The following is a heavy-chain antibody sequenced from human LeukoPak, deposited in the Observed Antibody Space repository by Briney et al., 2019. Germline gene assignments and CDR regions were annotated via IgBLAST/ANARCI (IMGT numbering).Heavy chain of an antibody. J-gene: IGHJ2*01. CDR2: MNSDGSRI. Sequence: PGGSLRLSCAASGLTFRNYWMHWVRQAPGKGLVWVSRMNSDGSRISYADSVKGRFTISRDNAKNTLYLQMNSLRAEDTAVYYCARETTVIREWYFDLWGRGTLVTVAS. CDR3: ARETTVIREWYFDL. V-gene: IGHV3-74*01. D-gene: IGHD4-17*01. CDR1: GLTFRNYW.